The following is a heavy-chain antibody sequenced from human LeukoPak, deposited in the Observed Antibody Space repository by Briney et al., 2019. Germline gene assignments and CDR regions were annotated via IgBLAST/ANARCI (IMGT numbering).Heavy chain of an antibody. Sequence: SETLSLTCTVSGGSITNNNYYWGWIRQPPGKGLEWIGSIFYSGSTHYNPSLKSRVTISVDTSKNQISLKLSSVTAADTAVYYCARSQGVDTTMVNYFDYWGQGTLVTVSS. J-gene: IGHJ4*02. CDR1: GGSITNNNYY. D-gene: IGHD5-18*01. CDR3: ARSQGVDTTMVNYFDY. CDR2: IFYSGST. V-gene: IGHV4-39*01.